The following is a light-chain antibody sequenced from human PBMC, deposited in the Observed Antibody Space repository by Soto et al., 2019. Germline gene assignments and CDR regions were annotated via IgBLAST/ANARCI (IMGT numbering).Light chain of an antibody. CDR3: QQYGSSPPVT. CDR2: GAS. V-gene: IGKV3-20*01. CDR1: QSVSSSY. J-gene: IGKJ5*01. Sequence: EIVLTQSPGTLSLSPGERATLSCRASQSVSSSYLAWYQQKPGQAPRLLIYGASSRATGIPDRFSGSGSGTDFTLTISILEPEDVAGYCGQQYGSSPPVTFGQGTRLEIK.